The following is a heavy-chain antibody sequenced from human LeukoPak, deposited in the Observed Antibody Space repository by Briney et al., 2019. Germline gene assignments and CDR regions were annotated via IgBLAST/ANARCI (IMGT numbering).Heavy chain of an antibody. CDR1: GFTFSSYG. CDR3: AKERIVGAASAHWFDP. CDR2: ISYDGSNK. V-gene: IGHV3-30*18. J-gene: IGHJ5*02. D-gene: IGHD1-26*01. Sequence: GGSLRLSCAASGFTFSSYGMSWVRQAPGKGLEGVAVISYDGSNKYYADSVKGRFTISRDNSKNTLYLQMNSLRAEDTAVYYCAKERIVGAASAHWFDPWGQGTLVTVSS.